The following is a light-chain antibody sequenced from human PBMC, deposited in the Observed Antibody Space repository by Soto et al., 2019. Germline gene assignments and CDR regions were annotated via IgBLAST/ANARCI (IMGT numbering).Light chain of an antibody. J-gene: IGKJ1*01. V-gene: IGKV3-20*01. CDR3: HQYRTSPWT. Sequence: EIVLTQSPGTLSLSPGERATLSCRASQSVSSFLAWYQQRPGQAPSLLMYGASSRATSIPDRFSGSGSGTDFTLTISRLEPEDFELYYCHQYRTSPWTLGQGTKVDIK. CDR2: GAS. CDR1: QSVSSF.